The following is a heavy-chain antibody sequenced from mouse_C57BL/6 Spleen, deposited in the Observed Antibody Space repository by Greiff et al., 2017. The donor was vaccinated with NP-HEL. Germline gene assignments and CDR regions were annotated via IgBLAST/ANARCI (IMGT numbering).Heavy chain of an antibody. D-gene: IGHD2-3*01. CDR1: GYTFTSYW. V-gene: IGHV1-64*01. J-gene: IGHJ1*03. Sequence: QVQLQQPGAELVKPGASVKLSCKASGYTFTSYWMHWVKQRPGQGLEWIGMIHPNSGSTNYNEKFKSKATLTVDKSSSTAYMQLSSLTSEDSAVYYCARRGLLRHWYFDVWGTGTTVTVSS. CDR2: IHPNSGST. CDR3: ARRGLLRHWYFDV.